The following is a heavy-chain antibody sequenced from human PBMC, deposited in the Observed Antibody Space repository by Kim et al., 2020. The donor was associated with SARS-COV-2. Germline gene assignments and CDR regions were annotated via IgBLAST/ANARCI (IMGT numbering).Heavy chain of an antibody. CDR3: AKGSDGVLGAFDI. Sequence: GGSLRLSCEASGFNFDDYARHWVRKAPGKGLEWVAGISWNRGSIGYAESVKGRFTISRDNAKNSLYLQMNSLRAEDTALYYCAKGSDGVLGAFDIWGQGTMVTVSS. CDR2: ISWNRGSI. D-gene: IGHD3-3*01. CDR1: GFNFDDYA. J-gene: IGHJ3*02. V-gene: IGHV3-9*01.